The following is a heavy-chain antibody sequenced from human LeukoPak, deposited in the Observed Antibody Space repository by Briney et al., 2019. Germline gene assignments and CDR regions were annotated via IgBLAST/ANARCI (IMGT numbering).Heavy chain of an antibody. J-gene: IGHJ2*01. Sequence: GGSLRLSCAASGFTFRSYAMTWVRQAPGKGLEWVSATTGSGSSTYYADSVKGRFTISRDNSKNTLYLQMNSLRVEDTAVYYCAKAGGQQQLAHYWYFDLWGRGTLVTVSS. CDR2: TTGSGSST. CDR3: AKAGGQQQLAHYWYFDL. V-gene: IGHV3-23*01. CDR1: GFTFRSYA. D-gene: IGHD6-13*01.